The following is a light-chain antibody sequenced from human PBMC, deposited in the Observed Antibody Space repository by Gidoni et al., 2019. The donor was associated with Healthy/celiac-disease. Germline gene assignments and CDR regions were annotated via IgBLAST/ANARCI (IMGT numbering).Light chain of an antibody. CDR3: SSYTSSSTRV. CDR1: SSDVGGYNY. J-gene: IGLJ3*02. CDR2: EVS. V-gene: IGLV2-14*01. Sequence: SGSPGQSITISCTGTSSDVGGYNYVSWYQQHPGKAPNLMIYEVSNRPSGVSNRFSGSKSGNTASLTISGLQAEDEADYYCSSYTSSSTRVFGGGTKLTVL.